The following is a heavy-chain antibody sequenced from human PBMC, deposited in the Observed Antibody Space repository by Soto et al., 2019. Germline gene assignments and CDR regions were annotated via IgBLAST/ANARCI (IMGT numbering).Heavy chain of an antibody. J-gene: IGHJ3*01. V-gene: IGHV1-69*08. CDR2: IVPSLGTS. CDR1: GVTFSTYN. Sequence: QVQLVQSGAEVKKPGSSVRVSCKSSGVTFSTYNIHWVRQAPGQGLEWMGRIVPSLGTSNHAQNFQDRLTISADKSTSTAYMELSSLRSDDTAVYYCAGPFGVVPYYAFDVWGQGTMLTVSS. D-gene: IGHD3-3*01. CDR3: AGPFGVVPYYAFDV.